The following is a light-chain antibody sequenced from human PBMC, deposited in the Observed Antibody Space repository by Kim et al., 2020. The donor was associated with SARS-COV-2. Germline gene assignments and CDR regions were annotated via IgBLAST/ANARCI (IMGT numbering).Light chain of an antibody. Sequence: VALRQTASLTCGGDNIGSKHVHWYPQKAGQAPVLVIYRDSSRPAEIPERFSGSNSGNTATLTVSRAQAGDEADYYCQVWDNNTWVFGAGTQLTVL. CDR2: RDS. V-gene: IGLV3-9*01. J-gene: IGLJ3*02. CDR3: QVWDNNTWV. CDR1: NIGSKH.